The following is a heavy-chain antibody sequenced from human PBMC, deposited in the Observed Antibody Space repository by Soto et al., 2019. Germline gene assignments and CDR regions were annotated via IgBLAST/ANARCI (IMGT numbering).Heavy chain of an antibody. CDR2: FSLSGTT. Sequence: SETLSLTCSVSGASIAGSSYWSWIGQPAGKGLEWIGRFSLSGTTNYSPSLRSRVTMSADLSKNQFSLRLTSVTAADTALYYCARGMTPPGAPAWYYFDSWGQGTMVTVYS. D-gene: IGHD2-8*02. CDR3: ARGMTPPGAPAWYYFDS. V-gene: IGHV4-4*07. CDR1: GASIAGSSY. J-gene: IGHJ4*02.